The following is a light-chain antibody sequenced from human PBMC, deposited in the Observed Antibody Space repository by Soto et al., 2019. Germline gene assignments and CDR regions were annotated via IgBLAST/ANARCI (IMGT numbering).Light chain of an antibody. CDR1: SSDVGGYNY. Sequence: QSALTQPPSASGSPGQSVTISCTGASSDVGGYNYVSWYQQHPGKAPKLMIYEVSKRPSGVPDRFSGSKSGNTASLTVSGLQAEDEADYYCQSYDRRLSGYVFGTGTKVTV. CDR3: QSYDRRLSGYV. V-gene: IGLV2-8*01. J-gene: IGLJ1*01. CDR2: EVS.